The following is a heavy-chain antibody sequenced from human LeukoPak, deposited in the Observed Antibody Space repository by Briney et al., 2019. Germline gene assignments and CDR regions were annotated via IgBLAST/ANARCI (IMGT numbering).Heavy chain of an antibody. V-gene: IGHV4-34*01. J-gene: IGHJ3*02. CDR2: INHSGNT. CDR3: ASGLRTLIAARPSAFDI. Sequence: SETLSLTCAVYGGSFSGYYWSWMRQPPGKGVEWFGEINHSGNTHAHPSLKSRVTISVDTSKHQYSLKLRSVTAADTAIYYCASGLRTLIAARPSAFDIWGQGTMATVSS. D-gene: IGHD6-6*01. CDR1: GGSFSGYY.